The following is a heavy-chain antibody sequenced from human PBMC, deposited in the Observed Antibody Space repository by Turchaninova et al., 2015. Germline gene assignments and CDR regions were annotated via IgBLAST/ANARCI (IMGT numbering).Heavy chain of an antibody. CDR2: INHSGST. Sequence: QVQLQQWGAGLLKPSETLSLTCAVYGGSFSGYYWSWIRQPPGKGLAWIGEINHSGSTNYNPSLKSRVTISVDTSNNQFSLKLSSVTAADTAVYYCAKAAAGSYYYYYYGMDVWGQGTTVTVSS. D-gene: IGHD6-13*01. CDR1: GGSFSGYY. V-gene: IGHV4-34*01. CDR3: AKAAAGSYYYYYYGMDV. J-gene: IGHJ6*02.